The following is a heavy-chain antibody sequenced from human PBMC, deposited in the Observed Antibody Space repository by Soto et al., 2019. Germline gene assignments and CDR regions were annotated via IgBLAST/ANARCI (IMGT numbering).Heavy chain of an antibody. J-gene: IGHJ1*01. V-gene: IGHV1-3*01. D-gene: IGHD2-2*01. Sequence: GASVKVSCKASGYTFTSYAMHWVRQAPGQRLEWMGWINAGNGNTKYSQKFQGRVTITRDTSASTAYMELSSLRSEDTAVYYCARVAPLGYCSSTSCLREYFQHWGQGTLVTSPQ. CDR3: ARVAPLGYCSSTSCLREYFQH. CDR1: GYTFTSYA. CDR2: INAGNGNT.